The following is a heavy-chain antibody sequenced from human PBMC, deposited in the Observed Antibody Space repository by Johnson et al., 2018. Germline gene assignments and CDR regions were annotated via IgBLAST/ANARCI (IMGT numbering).Heavy chain of an antibody. CDR2: ISDDGSNK. CDR3: AKGYCSSTSCSPEY. CDR1: GFTFSTYG. V-gene: IGHV3-30*18. J-gene: IGHJ4*02. D-gene: IGHD2-2*01. Sequence: QVQLVESGGGVVQPGRSLRLSCVASGFTFSTYGMHWVRQAPGKGLEWMAVISDDGSNKYYADSVKGRFTLSRDNSKNTLYLQMNSLRVEDTAVYYCAKGYCSSTSCSPEYWGQGTLVTVSS.